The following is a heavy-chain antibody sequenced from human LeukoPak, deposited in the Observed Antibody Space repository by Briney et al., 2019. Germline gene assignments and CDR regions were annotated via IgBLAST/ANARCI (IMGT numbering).Heavy chain of an antibody. CDR2: IIPIFGTA. V-gene: IGHV1-69*13. CDR3: ARELGYCSSTSSPCWDY. D-gene: IGHD2-2*01. Sequence: SVKVSCKASGGTFSSYAISWVRQAPGQGLEWMGGIIPIFGTANYAQKFQGRVTITADESTSTAYMELSSLRSEDTAVYYCARELGYCSSTSSPCWDYWGQGTPVTVSS. CDR1: GGTFSSYA. J-gene: IGHJ4*02.